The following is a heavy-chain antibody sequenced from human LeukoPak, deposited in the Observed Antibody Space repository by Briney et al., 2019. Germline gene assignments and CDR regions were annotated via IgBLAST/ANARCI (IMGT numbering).Heavy chain of an antibody. D-gene: IGHD3-3*01. J-gene: IGHJ5*02. V-gene: IGHV1-69*02. CDR2: IIPILGIA. CDR3: ARGRFLEWSEKPGWFDP. Sequence: SVKVSCKASVGTFSSYTISWVRQAPRQGLEWMGRIIPILGIANYTQKFQSRVTITADKSPSTAYMELSSLRSEDTAVYYCARGRFLEWSEKPGWFDPWGQGTLVTVSS. CDR1: VGTFSSYT.